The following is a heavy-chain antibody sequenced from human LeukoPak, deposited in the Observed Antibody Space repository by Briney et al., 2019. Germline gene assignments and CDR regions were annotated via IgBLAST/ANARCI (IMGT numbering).Heavy chain of an antibody. V-gene: IGHV4-31*03. J-gene: IGHJ3*02. Sequence: SETLSLTCTVSGGSISSGGYYWSWIRQHPGKGLEWIGYIYYSGSTYYNPSLKSRVTISVDTSKNQFSLKLSSVTAADTAVYYCARAVVHDYGDQRGAFDIWGQGTMVTVSS. CDR3: ARAVVHDYGDQRGAFDI. D-gene: IGHD4-17*01. CDR2: IYYSGST. CDR1: GGSISSGGYY.